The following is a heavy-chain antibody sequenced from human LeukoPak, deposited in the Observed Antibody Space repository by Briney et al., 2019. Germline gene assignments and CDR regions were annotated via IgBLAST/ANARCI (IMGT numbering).Heavy chain of an antibody. CDR3: ARGGLTESVDY. Sequence: ASVKVSCKSSGYTFTSYGFTWVRQPPGQGLEWMGWTSAYNGNTNYVQKLQGRVTMSTDTSTSTVYMELRSLRSDDTAVYYCARGGLTESVDYWGQGTLVTVSS. CDR1: GYTFTSYG. J-gene: IGHJ4*02. V-gene: IGHV1-18*01. CDR2: TSAYNGNT. D-gene: IGHD3-10*01.